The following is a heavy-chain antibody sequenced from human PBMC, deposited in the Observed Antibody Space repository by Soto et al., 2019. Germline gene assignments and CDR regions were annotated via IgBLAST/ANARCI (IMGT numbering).Heavy chain of an antibody. CDR3: VRQAGGASTPGDDY. CDR1: GYTFDAFD. V-gene: IGHV1-8*01. CDR2: MKRYTGET. Sequence: QVQLVQSGAEVRKPGASVRVSCKASGYTFDAFDIHWVRQATGQGLELMGWMKRYTGETAYTQTVRGRVSMTRDTSVSTAYLELTSLTSEDSARFFCVRQAGGASTPGDDYWGQGTLVTVSS. J-gene: IGHJ4*02. D-gene: IGHD2-15*01.